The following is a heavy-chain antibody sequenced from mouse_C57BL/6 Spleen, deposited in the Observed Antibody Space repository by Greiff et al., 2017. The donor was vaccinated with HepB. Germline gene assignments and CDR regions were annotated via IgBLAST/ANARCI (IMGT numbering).Heavy chain of an antibody. D-gene: IGHD1-2*01. CDR1: GYSITSGYY. Sequence: EVQLQQSGPGLVKPSQSLSLTCSVTGYSITSGYYWNWIRQFPGNKLEWMGYISYDGSNNYNPSLKNRISITRDTSKNQFFLKLNSVTTEDTATYYCARVGVNYYGNYYAMDYWGQGTSVTVSS. CDR3: ARVGVNYYGNYYAMDY. CDR2: ISYDGSN. V-gene: IGHV3-6*01. J-gene: IGHJ4*01.